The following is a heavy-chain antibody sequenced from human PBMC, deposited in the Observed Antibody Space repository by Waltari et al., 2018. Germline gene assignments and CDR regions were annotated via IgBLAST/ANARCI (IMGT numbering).Heavy chain of an antibody. CDR1: GGSISSHY. CDR2: IYYSGST. Sequence: QVQLQESGPGLVKPSETLSLTCTVSGGSISSHYWSWIRQPPGKGLEWIGYIYYSGSTNYNPSLKSRVTISVDTSKNQFSLKLSSVTAADTAVYYCASLRFASGGMDVWGQGTTVTVSS. CDR3: ASLRFASGGMDV. J-gene: IGHJ6*02. V-gene: IGHV4-59*11. D-gene: IGHD3-10*01.